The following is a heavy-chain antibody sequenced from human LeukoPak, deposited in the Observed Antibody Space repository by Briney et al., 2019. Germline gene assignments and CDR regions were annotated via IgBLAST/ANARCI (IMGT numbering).Heavy chain of an antibody. J-gene: IGHJ4*02. CDR3: AKIGYTSGWYAFDY. D-gene: IGHD6-19*01. CDR1: GFTFDDYG. V-gene: IGHV3-20*04. Sequence: GGSLRLSCAASGFTFDDYGMSWVRQAPGKGLEWVSGINWNGGSTGYADSVKGRFTISRDNAKNSLYLQMNSLRAEDTAVYYCAKIGYTSGWYAFDYWGQGTLVTVSS. CDR2: INWNGGST.